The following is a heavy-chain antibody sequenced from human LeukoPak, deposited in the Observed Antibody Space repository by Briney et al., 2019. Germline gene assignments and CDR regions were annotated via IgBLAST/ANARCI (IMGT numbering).Heavy chain of an antibody. Sequence: GGSLRLSCAASGFTFSSYEMNWVRQAPGKGLEWVSYISSSGSTIYYADSVKGRFTISRDNAKNSLYLQMNSLRAEDTALYYCAKDRAHCSGGSCYSRAHDAFDIWGQGTMVTVSS. CDR3: AKDRAHCSGGSCYSRAHDAFDI. CDR1: GFTFSSYE. J-gene: IGHJ3*02. V-gene: IGHV3-48*03. D-gene: IGHD2-15*01. CDR2: ISSSGSTI.